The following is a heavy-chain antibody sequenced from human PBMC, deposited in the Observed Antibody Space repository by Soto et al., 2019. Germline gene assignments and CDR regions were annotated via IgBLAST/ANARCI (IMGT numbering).Heavy chain of an antibody. V-gene: IGHV3-49*03. Sequence: PGGSLRLSSTASGFTFGDYAMSWFRQAPGKGLEWVGFIRSKAYGGTTEYAASVKGRFTISRDDSKSIAYLQMNSLKTEDTAVYYCTRDLHHDYGSWVWFDPWGQGTLVTVSS. CDR2: IRSKAYGGTT. J-gene: IGHJ5*02. CDR1: GFTFGDYA. D-gene: IGHD4-17*01. CDR3: TRDLHHDYGSWVWFDP.